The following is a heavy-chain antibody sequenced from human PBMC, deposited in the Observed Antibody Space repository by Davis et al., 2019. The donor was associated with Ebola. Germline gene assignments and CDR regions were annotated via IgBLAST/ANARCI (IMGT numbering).Heavy chain of an antibody. D-gene: IGHD3-16*01. CDR3: AKDLSNDYIWGSLNY. CDR1: GFTFSSYS. CDR2: ISSSSSYI. J-gene: IGHJ4*02. Sequence: GESLKISCAASGFTFSSYSMNWVRQAPGKGLEWVSSISSSSSYIYYADSVKGRFTISRDNAKNSLYLQMNSLRAEDTAVYYCAKDLSNDYIWGSLNYWGQGTLVTVSS. V-gene: IGHV3-21*01.